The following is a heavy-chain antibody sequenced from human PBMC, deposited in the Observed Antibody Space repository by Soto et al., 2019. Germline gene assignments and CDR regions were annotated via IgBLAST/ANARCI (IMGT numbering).Heavy chain of an antibody. CDR3: ARDRLRYNWNDFPYYYYGMDV. J-gene: IGHJ6*02. Sequence: QVQLVESGEGVVQPGRSLRLSCAASGFTFSSYAMHWVRQAPGKGLEWVAVISYDGSNKYYADSVKGRFTISRDNSKNTLYLQMNSLRAEDTAVYYCARDRLRYNWNDFPYYYYGMDVWGQGTTVTVSS. CDR2: ISYDGSNK. CDR1: GFTFSSYA. D-gene: IGHD1-1*01. V-gene: IGHV3-30-3*01.